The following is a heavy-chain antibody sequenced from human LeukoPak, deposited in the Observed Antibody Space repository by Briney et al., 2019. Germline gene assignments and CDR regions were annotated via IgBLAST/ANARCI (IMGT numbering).Heavy chain of an antibody. Sequence: SETLSLTCTVSGGSINYYYWMWIRQPPGKGLEWIGYIYYSGGTHYNPSLKSRVTMLVDTSKNQFSLKLSSVTAADTAVYYCARGPGDFWSGYYLGGRYFDYWGQGTLVTVSS. V-gene: IGHV4-59*12. J-gene: IGHJ4*02. CDR2: IYYSGGT. D-gene: IGHD3-3*01. CDR1: GGSINYYY. CDR3: ARGPGDFWSGYYLGGRYFDY.